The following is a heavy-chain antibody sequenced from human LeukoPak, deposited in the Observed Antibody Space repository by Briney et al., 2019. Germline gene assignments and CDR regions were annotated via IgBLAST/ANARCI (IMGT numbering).Heavy chain of an antibody. CDR2: IKQDGSEK. V-gene: IGHV3-7*01. CDR1: GFTFSSYW. J-gene: IGHJ4*02. CDR3: ARDGRSAWAFDY. Sequence: GGSLRLSCAASGFTFSSYWMSWVRQAPGNGLEWVANIKQDGSEKYYVDSAKGRFTISRDNAKNSLYLQMNSLRAEETAVYYCARDGRSAWAFDYWGQGTLVTVSS.